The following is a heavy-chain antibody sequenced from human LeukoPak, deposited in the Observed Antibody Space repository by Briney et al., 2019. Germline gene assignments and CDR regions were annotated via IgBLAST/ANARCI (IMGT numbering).Heavy chain of an antibody. Sequence: SETLPLTCAVYGGSFSGYYWSWIRQPPGKGLEWIGEINHSGSTNYNPSLKSRVTISVDTSKNQFSLKLSSVTAADTAVYYCARGPLFVDTAMASWVDYWGQGTLVTVSS. J-gene: IGHJ4*02. CDR2: INHSGST. CDR3: ARGPLFVDTAMASWVDY. V-gene: IGHV4-34*01. D-gene: IGHD5-18*01. CDR1: GGSFSGYY.